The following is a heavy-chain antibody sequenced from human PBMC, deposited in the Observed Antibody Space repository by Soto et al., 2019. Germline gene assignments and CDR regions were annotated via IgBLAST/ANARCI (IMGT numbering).Heavy chain of an antibody. D-gene: IGHD3-22*01. V-gene: IGHV4-39*01. CDR2: IYYSGST. Sequence: SETLSLTCTVSGGSISSSSYYWGWIRQPPGKGLEWIGSIYYSGSTYYNPSLKSRVTISVDTSKNQFSLKLSSVTAADTAVYYCARQPYPYYYDSSGYAWLDIPYYFDYWGQGTLVTVSS. J-gene: IGHJ4*02. CDR1: GGSISSSSYY. CDR3: ARQPYPYYYDSSGYAWLDIPYYFDY.